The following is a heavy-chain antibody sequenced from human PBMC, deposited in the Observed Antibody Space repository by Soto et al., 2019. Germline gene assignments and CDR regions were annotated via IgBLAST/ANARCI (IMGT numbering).Heavy chain of an antibody. CDR1: GLPGFNRTFF. Sequence: SETLSLTCTVSGLPGFNRTFFWGWIRQPPGKGQEWIGSIYYSGSTYYNPSLKSRVTISVDTSKNQFSLKLSSVTAADTAVYYCARLGHYDFWSGYYTGKLNDYYFDYWGQGTLVTVS. CDR2: IYYSGST. V-gene: IGHV4-39*01. CDR3: ARLGHYDFWSGYYTGKLNDYYFDY. D-gene: IGHD3-3*01. J-gene: IGHJ4*02.